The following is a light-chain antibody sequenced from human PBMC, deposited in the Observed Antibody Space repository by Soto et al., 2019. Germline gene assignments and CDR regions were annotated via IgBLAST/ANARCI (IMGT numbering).Light chain of an antibody. CDR2: EVS. CDR3: CSYTSTSTVV. J-gene: IGLJ2*01. V-gene: IGLV2-14*01. Sequence: QSALTQPASVSGSPGQSITISCTGTSSDVGGYNYVSWYQQHPGKAPKLMIYEVSHRPSGVSNRFSGSKSGYTASLTISGLQAEDEADYYCCSYTSTSTVVFGGGTKLTVL. CDR1: SSDVGGYNY.